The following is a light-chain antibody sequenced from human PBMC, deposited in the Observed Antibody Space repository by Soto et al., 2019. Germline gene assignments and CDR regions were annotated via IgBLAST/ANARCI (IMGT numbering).Light chain of an antibody. CDR3: QQSYSIPYT. V-gene: IGKV1-39*01. Sequence: DIQLTQSPSSLSASVTDRVTITCRASQAINNNLNWYQQKLGKAPELLIYRASTLQSGVPSRFSGSGSGTDFTLTISSLEHEDFGTYYCQQSYSIPYTFGQGTKVEIK. CDR2: RAS. J-gene: IGKJ2*01. CDR1: QAINNN.